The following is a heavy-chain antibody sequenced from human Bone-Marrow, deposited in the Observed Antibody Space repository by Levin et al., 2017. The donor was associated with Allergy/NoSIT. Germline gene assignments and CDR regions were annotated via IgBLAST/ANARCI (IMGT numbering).Heavy chain of an antibody. J-gene: IGHJ5*02. CDR3: ARGRGAVAGNWFDP. Sequence: ASVKVSCKASGYTFTSYDINWVRQATGQGLEWMGWMNPNSGNTGYAQKFQGRVTMTRNTSISTAYMELSSLRSEDTAVYYCARGRGAVAGNWFDPWGQGTLVTVSS. CDR1: GYTFTSYD. CDR2: MNPNSGNT. V-gene: IGHV1-8*01. D-gene: IGHD6-19*01.